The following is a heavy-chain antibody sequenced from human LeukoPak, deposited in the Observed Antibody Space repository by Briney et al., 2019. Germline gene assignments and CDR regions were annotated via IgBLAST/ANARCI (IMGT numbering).Heavy chain of an antibody. J-gene: IGHJ5*02. CDR1: GGTFSSYA. D-gene: IGHD4-17*01. CDR2: IIPILGIA. CDR3: ARDVPNYGDHRPNWYDP. Sequence: ASVKVSCKACGGTFSSYAIRWVRQAPGQGLEWMGRIIPILGIANYAQKFQGRVTITADKSTSTAYMELSSLRSEDTAVYYCARDVPNYGDHRPNWYDPWGQGTLVTVSS. V-gene: IGHV1-69*04.